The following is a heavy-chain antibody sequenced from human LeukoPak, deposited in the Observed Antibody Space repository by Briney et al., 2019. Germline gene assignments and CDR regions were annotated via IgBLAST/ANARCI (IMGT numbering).Heavy chain of an antibody. CDR1: GGSISSSSYY. Sequence: KTSETLSLTCTVSGGSISSSSYYWGWIRQPPGKGLEWIGNIYYIGSTYYNPSLKRRVTISVDTSKNQFSLKLSSVTAADTAVYYCARWKNSIEVAGRAFDIWGQGTMVTVSS. D-gene: IGHD6-19*01. CDR2: IYYIGST. V-gene: IGHV4-39*01. J-gene: IGHJ3*02. CDR3: ARWKNSIEVAGRAFDI.